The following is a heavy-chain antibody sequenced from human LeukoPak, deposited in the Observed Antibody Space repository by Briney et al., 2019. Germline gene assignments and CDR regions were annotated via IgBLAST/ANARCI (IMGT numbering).Heavy chain of an antibody. V-gene: IGHV3-30-3*01. J-gene: IGHJ5*02. Sequence: PAGGSLRLSCAASGFTFSSNAVHWVRQAPGKGLEWVAVISYDGSNKYYADSVKGRFTISRDNSKNTLYLQMNSLRAEDTAVYYCAKALDWFDPWGQGTLVTVSS. CDR1: GFTFSSNA. CDR3: AKALDWFDP. CDR2: ISYDGSNK.